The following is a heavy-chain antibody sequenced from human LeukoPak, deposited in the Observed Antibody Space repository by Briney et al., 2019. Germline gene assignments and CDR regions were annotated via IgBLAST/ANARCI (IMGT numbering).Heavy chain of an antibody. D-gene: IGHD6-13*01. CDR1: GGSISSSSYY. J-gene: IGHJ5*02. CDR3: ARDSTTAAGTGGWLWFDP. Sequence: PSETLSLTCTVSGGSISSSSYYWGWIRQPPGKGLEWIGSIYYSGSTYYNPSLKSRVTISVDTSKNQFSLKLSSVTAADTAVYYCARDSTTAAGTGGWLWFDPWGQGTLVTVSS. CDR2: IYYSGST. V-gene: IGHV4-39*07.